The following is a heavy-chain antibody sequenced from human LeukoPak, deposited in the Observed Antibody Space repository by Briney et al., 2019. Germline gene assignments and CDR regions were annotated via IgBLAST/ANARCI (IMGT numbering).Heavy chain of an antibody. CDR2: VDGDGSGA. CDR1: GFAFRNHW. CDR3: VSLVVTADLAFDI. J-gene: IGHJ3*02. V-gene: IGHV3-74*01. D-gene: IGHD2-21*02. Sequence: GGSLRLSCAASGFAFRNHWMHWVRQAPGKGLVWVSRVDGDGSGASYADFVRGRFTISRDNAKDTLYLQMNSLRAEDTAVYYCVSLVVTADLAFDIWGQGTMVTVSS.